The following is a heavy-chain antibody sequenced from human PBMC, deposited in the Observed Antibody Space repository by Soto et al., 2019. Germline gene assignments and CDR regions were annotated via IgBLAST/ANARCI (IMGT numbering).Heavy chain of an antibody. CDR1: GGSISSGDYY. D-gene: IGHD4-17*01. CDR2: XXXSXSX. CDR3: ARAIAVTTPWFDP. J-gene: IGHJ5*02. Sequence: SETPSLTCAVSGGSISSGDYYWSWIRQQPGKDLEXIGFXXXSXSXXXNXXXXSRVTISVDTSKNQFSLSLNSVTAADSAVYYCARAIAVTTPWFDPWGQGTLVTVSS. V-gene: IGHV4-31*02.